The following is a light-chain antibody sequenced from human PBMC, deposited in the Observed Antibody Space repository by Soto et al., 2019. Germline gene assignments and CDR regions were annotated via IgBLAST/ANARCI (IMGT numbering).Light chain of an antibody. CDR1: QSVSSSY. Sequence: DIVLTQSPGTLSLPPGERATLSCRASQSVSSSYLAWYQQKPGQAPRLLIYGASSRATGIPDRFSGSGSGTDFTLTISRLEPEDFAVYYCQQYDSSPLTFGGGTKVEIK. CDR2: GAS. J-gene: IGKJ4*01. CDR3: QQYDSSPLT. V-gene: IGKV3-20*01.